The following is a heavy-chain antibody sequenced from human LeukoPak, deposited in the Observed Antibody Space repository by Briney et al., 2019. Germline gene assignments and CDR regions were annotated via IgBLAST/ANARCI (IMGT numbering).Heavy chain of an antibody. Sequence: GTSLRLSCAASGFTLSHYAMHWIRQAPGKGLEWVAVISDNGSNKYYADSVKGRFNISRDNSKNTLYVQMNSLRVEDTAVYYCARDLYSGGWFPDFWGQGTLVTVSS. D-gene: IGHD6-19*01. J-gene: IGHJ4*02. CDR2: ISDNGSNK. CDR1: GFTLSHYA. V-gene: IGHV3-30*01. CDR3: ARDLYSGGWFPDF.